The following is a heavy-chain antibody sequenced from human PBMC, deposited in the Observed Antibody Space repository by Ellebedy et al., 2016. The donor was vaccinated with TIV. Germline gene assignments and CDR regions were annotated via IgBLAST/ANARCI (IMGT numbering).Heavy chain of an antibody. D-gene: IGHD7-27*01. CDR2: IKQDGSEK. V-gene: IGHV3-7*03. CDR1: GFTFSSYW. Sequence: GESLKISXAASGFTFSSYWMSWVRQAPGKGLEWVANIKQDGSEKYYVDSVKGRFTISRDNAKDSLYLQMNSLRAEDTAVYYCARDAGDGGYFDLWGRGTLVTVSS. CDR3: ARDAGDGGYFDL. J-gene: IGHJ2*01.